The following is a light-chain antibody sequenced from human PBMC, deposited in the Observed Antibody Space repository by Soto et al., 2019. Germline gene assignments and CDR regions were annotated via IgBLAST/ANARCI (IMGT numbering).Light chain of an antibody. CDR3: QQYGSRTKGHT. J-gene: IGKJ2*01. CDR1: QSVSSSY. Sequence: EIVLTQSPGTLSLSPGERATLSCRASQSVSSSYLAWYQQKPGQAPRLLIYGASSRATGIPDRFSGSGSGKDCTLTISRMEVDDCAVYYCQQYGSRTKGHTFGQGTKLEIK. CDR2: GAS. V-gene: IGKV3-20*01.